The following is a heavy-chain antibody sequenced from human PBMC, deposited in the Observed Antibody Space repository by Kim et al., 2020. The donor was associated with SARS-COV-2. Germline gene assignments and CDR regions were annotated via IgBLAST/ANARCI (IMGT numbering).Heavy chain of an antibody. Sequence: ASVKVSCKTSGYPFSSFAITWVRQAPGQGLEWMGWISGFNSNANYTEKFQGRRTLTADITTSTAYMDLRSLRSDDTAVYYCARSMFDYSWGTALKKEDSRGQGTLLPVTS. CDR3: ARSMFDYSWGTALKKEDS. CDR1: GYPFSSFA. CDR2: ISGFNSNA. D-gene: IGHD3-16*01. V-gene: IGHV1-18*01. J-gene: IGHJ4*02.